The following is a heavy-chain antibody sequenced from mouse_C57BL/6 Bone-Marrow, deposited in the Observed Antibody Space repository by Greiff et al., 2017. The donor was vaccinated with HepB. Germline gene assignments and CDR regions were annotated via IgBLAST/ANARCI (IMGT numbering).Heavy chain of an antibody. J-gene: IGHJ2*01. CDR1: GYTFTSYW. D-gene: IGHD1-1*01. CDR2: IHPNSGST. V-gene: IGHV1-64*01. Sequence: VQLQQPGAELVKPGASVKLSCTASGYTFTSYWMHWVKQRPGQGLEWIGMIHPNSGSTNYNEKFKSKATLTVDKSSSTAYMQLSSMTSEDSAVYYCAREDYGSSYYFDYWGQGTTLTVSS. CDR3: AREDYGSSYYFDY.